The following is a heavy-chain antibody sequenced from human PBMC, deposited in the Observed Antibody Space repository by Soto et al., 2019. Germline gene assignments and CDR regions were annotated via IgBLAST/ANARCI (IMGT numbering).Heavy chain of an antibody. CDR2: IWYDGSNK. Sequence: GSLRLSCAASGFTFSLYVMHWVRQAPGKGLEWVAVIWYDGSNKYYADSVKGRFTISRDNSKNTLYLQMNSLRAEDTAVYYCARDQYYDSSGYYQGGWLDYWGQGTLVTVSS. CDR1: GFTFSLYV. J-gene: IGHJ4*02. CDR3: ARDQYYDSSGYYQGGWLDY. V-gene: IGHV3-33*01. D-gene: IGHD3-22*01.